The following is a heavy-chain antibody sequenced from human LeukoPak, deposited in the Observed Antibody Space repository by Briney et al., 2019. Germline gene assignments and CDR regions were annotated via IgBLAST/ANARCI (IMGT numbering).Heavy chain of an antibody. D-gene: IGHD1-1*01. J-gene: IGHJ3*02. CDR1: GGTFSSYA. CDR2: IIPIFGTA. V-gene: IGHV1-69*13. CDR3: ARDTVLQLSPGLEAFDI. Sequence: GASVKVSCKASGGTFSSYAISWVRQAPGQGLEWMGGIIPIFGTANYAQKFQGRVTITADESSSTAYMELSSLRSEDTAVYYCARDTVLQLSPGLEAFDIWGQGTMVTVSS.